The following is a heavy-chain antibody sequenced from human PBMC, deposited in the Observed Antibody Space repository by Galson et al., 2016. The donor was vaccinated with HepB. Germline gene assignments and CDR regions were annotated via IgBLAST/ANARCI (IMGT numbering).Heavy chain of an antibody. CDR2: IDPSESYI. Sequence: QSGADVTKPGESLRISCKASGYSFNNYWVSWVRQMPGKGLEWMGRIDPSESYINYSPSFQGHVTISADKSISTAYLQWSSLKASDTAIYYCARLAVQGERRVSYFYMDVWGKGTTVTVSS. CDR1: GYSFNNYW. J-gene: IGHJ6*03. CDR3: ARLAVQGERRVSYFYMDV. V-gene: IGHV5-10-1*01. D-gene: IGHD1-1*01.